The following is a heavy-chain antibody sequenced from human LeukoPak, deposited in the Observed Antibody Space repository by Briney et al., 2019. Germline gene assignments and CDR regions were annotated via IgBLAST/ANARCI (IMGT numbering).Heavy chain of an antibody. CDR3: ARGEGVLRFLEWYYGMDV. CDR2: INPSGGST. Sequence: GASVKVSCKASGYTFTSYYMHWVRQAPGQGLEWMGLINPSGGSTSYAQKFQGRVTMTRDTSTSTVYMELSSLRSEDTAVYYCARGEGVLRFLEWYYGMDVWGQGTTVTVSS. V-gene: IGHV1-46*01. D-gene: IGHD3-3*01. J-gene: IGHJ6*02. CDR1: GYTFTSYY.